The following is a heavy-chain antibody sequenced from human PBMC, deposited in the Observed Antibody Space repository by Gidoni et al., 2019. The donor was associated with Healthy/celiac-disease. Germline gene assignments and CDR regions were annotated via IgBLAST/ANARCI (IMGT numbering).Heavy chain of an antibody. CDR2: ISSSGSTI. J-gene: IGHJ4*02. CDR3: ARGGVGATTDY. D-gene: IGHD1-26*01. Sequence: QVQLEESGGGLVKPGGSLRLPSAAPRFTFSDYYMSWIRQAPGKGLGWVAYISSSGSTIYYADSGKGRFTISRENAKNSLYLQMNSLRAEDTAGYYCARGGVGATTDYWGQGTLVTVSS. V-gene: IGHV3-11*01. CDR1: RFTFSDYY.